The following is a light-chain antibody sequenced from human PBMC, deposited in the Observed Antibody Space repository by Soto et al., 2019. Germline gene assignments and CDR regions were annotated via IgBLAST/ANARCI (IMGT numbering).Light chain of an antibody. V-gene: IGKV3-11*01. CDR2: DAP. CDR3: QQRSNWLN. CDR1: QSVSSY. Sequence: EIVLTQSPATLSLSPGERATLSCRASQSVSSYLAWYQQKPGQAPRLLIYDAPNRATGIPARFSGSGSGTDFTLTISSLEPEDFAVYYCQQRSNWLNFGGGTKV. J-gene: IGKJ4*01.